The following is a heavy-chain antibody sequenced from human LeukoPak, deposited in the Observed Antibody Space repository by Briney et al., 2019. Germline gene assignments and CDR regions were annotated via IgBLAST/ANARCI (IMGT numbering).Heavy chain of an antibody. D-gene: IGHD6-19*01. J-gene: IGHJ4*02. Sequence: PGGSLRPSCAASGFTFSSYSMNWVRQAPGKGLEWVSSISSSSSYIYYADSVKGRFTISRDNAKNSLYLQMNSLRAEDTAVYYCARAAVAGLFDYWGQGTLVTVSS. CDR2: ISSSSSYI. V-gene: IGHV3-21*01. CDR1: GFTFSSYS. CDR3: ARAAVAGLFDY.